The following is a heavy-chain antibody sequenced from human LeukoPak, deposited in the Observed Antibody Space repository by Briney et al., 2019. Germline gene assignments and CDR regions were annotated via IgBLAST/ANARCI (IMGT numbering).Heavy chain of an antibody. V-gene: IGHV3-23*01. Sequence: GGSLRLSCAASGFTFSSYAMSWVRQAPGKGLEWVSAISGSGGSTYYADSVKGRFTISRDNSKNTLYQQMNSLRAEDTAVYYCANPSSSWYGGAFDIWGQGTMVTVSS. J-gene: IGHJ3*02. CDR2: ISGSGGST. CDR1: GFTFSSYA. CDR3: ANPSSSWYGGAFDI. D-gene: IGHD6-13*01.